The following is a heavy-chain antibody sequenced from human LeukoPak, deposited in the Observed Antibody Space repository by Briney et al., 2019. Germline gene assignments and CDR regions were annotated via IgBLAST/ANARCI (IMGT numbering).Heavy chain of an antibody. Sequence: SETLSFTCTVSGYSISSGYYWGWIRQPPGKGLEWIGRIYTSGSTNYNPSLKSRVAISVDTSKNQFSLKLSSVTAADTAVYYCANRYSSGWYVGANWFDPWGQGTLVTVSS. V-gene: IGHV4-38-2*02. CDR3: ANRYSSGWYVGANWFDP. J-gene: IGHJ5*02. CDR1: GYSISSGYY. CDR2: IYTSGST. D-gene: IGHD6-19*01.